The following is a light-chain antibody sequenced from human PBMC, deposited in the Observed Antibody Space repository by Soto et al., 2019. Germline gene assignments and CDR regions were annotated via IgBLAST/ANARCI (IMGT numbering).Light chain of an antibody. CDR2: AAT. V-gene: IGKV1-39*01. Sequence: DIQVTQSPSSLSASIGYRVTITCRASQTISRYLNWYQQKEGGAPSLLIYAATTLQSGVPSRFSGSRAGTDFSLTINGLQREDFGTYFCQQSYRSHRTFGQGPKVEIK. CDR3: QQSYRSHRT. J-gene: IGKJ1*01. CDR1: QTISRY.